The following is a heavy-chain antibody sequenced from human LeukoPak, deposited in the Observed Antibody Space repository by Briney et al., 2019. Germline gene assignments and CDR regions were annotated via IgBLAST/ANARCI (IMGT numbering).Heavy chain of an antibody. Sequence: GGSLRLSCTASGFTFGDYAMSWFRQAPGKGLEWVGFIRSTAYGGTTEYAASVKGRFTISRDGFKSIAYLHMNSLKTEDTAVYYCTRDRSSTWFHYYGLDVWGQGTTVTVSS. CDR2: IRSTAYGGTT. V-gene: IGHV3-49*01. CDR1: GFTFGDYA. D-gene: IGHD6-13*01. CDR3: TRDRSSTWFHYYGLDV. J-gene: IGHJ6*02.